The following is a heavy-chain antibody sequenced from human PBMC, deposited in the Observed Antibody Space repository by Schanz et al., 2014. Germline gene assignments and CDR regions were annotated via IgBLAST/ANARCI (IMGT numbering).Heavy chain of an antibody. CDR1: RFTFSNYA. V-gene: IGHV3-23*04. CDR2: ISGSGGST. Sequence: EVQLVESGGGLVQPGGSLRLSCAASRFTFSNYAMSWVRQAPGKGLEWVSAISGSGGSTYYADSVKGRFTISRDNSKNTLYLQMNSLRDEDTAMYYCARRVPYSFGLDVWGQGATVTVSS. D-gene: IGHD1-1*01. CDR3: ARRVPYSFGLDV. J-gene: IGHJ6*02.